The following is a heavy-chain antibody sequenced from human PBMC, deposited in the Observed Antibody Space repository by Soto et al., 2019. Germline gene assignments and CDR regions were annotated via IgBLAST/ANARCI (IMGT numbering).Heavy chain of an antibody. Sequence: GGSLRLSCAASGFTSSSYGMHWVRQAPGKGLEGVAVISYDGSNKYYADSVKGRFTISRDNSKNTLYMQMNSLRAEDTAVYYCAKVPFGYSGYDDYYYGMDVWGQGTTVTVSS. CDR2: ISYDGSNK. J-gene: IGHJ6*02. V-gene: IGHV3-30*18. D-gene: IGHD5-12*01. CDR3: AKVPFGYSGYDDYYYGMDV. CDR1: GFTSSSYG.